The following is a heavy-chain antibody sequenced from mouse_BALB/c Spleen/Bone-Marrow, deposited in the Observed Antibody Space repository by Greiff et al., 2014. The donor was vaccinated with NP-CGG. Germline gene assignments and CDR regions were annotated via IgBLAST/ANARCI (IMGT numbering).Heavy chain of an antibody. Sequence: EVQLQQSGTVLARPGASVKMSCKASGYSFTSYWMHWVKQRPGQGLEWIGAIYPGNSDTSYNQKFKGKAKLTAATSASTAYMELSSLTNEDSAVYYCTRGAYYDYSYYAMDYWGQGTSVTVSS. CDR3: TRGAYYDYSYYAMDY. CDR1: GYSFTSYW. J-gene: IGHJ4*01. D-gene: IGHD2-4*01. CDR2: IYPGNSDT. V-gene: IGHV1-5*01.